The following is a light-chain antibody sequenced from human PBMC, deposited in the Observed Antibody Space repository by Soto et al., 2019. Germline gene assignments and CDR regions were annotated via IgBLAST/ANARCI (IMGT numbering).Light chain of an antibody. CDR3: QAWDSSSVV. Sequence: SYELTQPPSVSVSPGQTASIPCSGDKLGDQYACWYQQKPGQSPVLVIYQDSKRHSGIPERFSGSNSGNTATLTISGTQAMDEADYYCQAWDSSSVVFGGGTKLTVL. CDR2: QDS. V-gene: IGLV3-1*01. J-gene: IGLJ2*01. CDR1: KLGDQY.